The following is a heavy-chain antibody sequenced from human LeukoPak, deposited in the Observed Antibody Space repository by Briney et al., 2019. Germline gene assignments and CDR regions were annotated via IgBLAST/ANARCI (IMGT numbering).Heavy chain of an antibody. CDR1: GGSFSGYY. CDR3: ARSYYSVWGSYRLFDY. V-gene: IGHV4-34*01. J-gene: IGHJ4*02. D-gene: IGHD3-16*02. CDR2: INHSGST. Sequence: SETLSLTCAVYGGSFSGYYWSWIRQPPGKGLQWIGEINHSGSTNYNPSLKSRVTISVDTSKNQFSLKLSSVTAADTAVYYCARSYYSVWGSYRLFDYWGQGTLVTVSS.